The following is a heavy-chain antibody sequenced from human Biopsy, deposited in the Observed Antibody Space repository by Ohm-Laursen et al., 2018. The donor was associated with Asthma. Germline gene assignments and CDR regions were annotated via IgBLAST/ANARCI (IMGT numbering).Heavy chain of an antibody. Sequence: EASVKVSCKASGDSSSNYAISWVRQAPGQGLEWMGGLIPVLGTPDHAQMFEGRVTITADESTSTAYMELSSLSSEDTAVYYCARGYSDSDRIVYYYSGLEVWGQGTTVTVSS. CDR1: GDSSSNYA. D-gene: IGHD5-12*01. CDR3: ARGYSDSDRIVYYYSGLEV. V-gene: IGHV1-69*13. J-gene: IGHJ6*02. CDR2: LIPVLGTP.